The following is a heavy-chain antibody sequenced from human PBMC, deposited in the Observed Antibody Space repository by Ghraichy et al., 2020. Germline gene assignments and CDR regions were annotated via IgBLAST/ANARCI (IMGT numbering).Heavy chain of an antibody. J-gene: IGHJ5*02. Sequence: SETLSLTCAVYGGSFSDYYWRWIRQPPGKGLEWIGEINHSGSTNYNPSLKSRVTISVDTSKNQFSLKLSSVTAADTAVYYCARGGRAVPGRWIDPWGQGTLVTVSS. CDR3: ARGGRAVPGRWIDP. V-gene: IGHV4-34*01. D-gene: IGHD1-14*01. CDR1: GGSFSDYY. CDR2: INHSGST.